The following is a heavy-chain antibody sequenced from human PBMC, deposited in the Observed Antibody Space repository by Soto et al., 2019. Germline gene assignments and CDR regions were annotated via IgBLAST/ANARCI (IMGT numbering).Heavy chain of an antibody. V-gene: IGHV3-23*01. Sequence: GGSLRLSCAVSGFTFSSHAMSWVRQAPGKGLECVSSITGSGDSTYYADSVKGRFTISRDKSKNTLYLQMNSLRAEDTAIYYCAKGAEGYVVSSLDSWGQGTLVTVSS. CDR3: AKGAEGYVVSSLDS. J-gene: IGHJ4*02. D-gene: IGHD5-12*01. CDR2: ITGSGDST. CDR1: GFTFSSHA.